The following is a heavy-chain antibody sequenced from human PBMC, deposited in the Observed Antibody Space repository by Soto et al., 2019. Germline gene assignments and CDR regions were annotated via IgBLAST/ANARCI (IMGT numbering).Heavy chain of an antibody. D-gene: IGHD6-19*01. V-gene: IGHV6-1*01. CDR1: GDSVSSNSAA. CDR2: TYYRSKWYN. CDR3: ARVEAIAVAGRYYYYGMDV. Sequence: QVQLQQSGPGLVKPSQTLSLTCAISGDSVSSNSAAWNWIRQSPSRGLEWLGRTYYRSKWYNDYAVSVKSRITINPDTSKNQFSRQLNSVTPEDTAVYYCARVEAIAVAGRYYYYGMDVWGQGTTVTVSS. J-gene: IGHJ6*02.